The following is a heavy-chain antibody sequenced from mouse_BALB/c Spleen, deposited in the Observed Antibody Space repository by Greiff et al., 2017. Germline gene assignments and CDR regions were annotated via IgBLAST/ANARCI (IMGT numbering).Heavy chain of an antibody. CDR2: ISSGSSTI. D-gene: IGHD2-14*01. V-gene: IGHV5-17*02. J-gene: IGHJ1*01. CDR1: GFTFSSFG. Sequence: EVKVVESGGGLVQPGGSRKLSCAASGFTFSSFGMHWVRQAPEKGLEWVAYISSGSSTIYYADTVKGRFTISRDNPKNTLFLQMTSLRSEDTAMYYCARNYRYSYWYFDVWGAGTTVTVSS. CDR3: ARNYRYSYWYFDV.